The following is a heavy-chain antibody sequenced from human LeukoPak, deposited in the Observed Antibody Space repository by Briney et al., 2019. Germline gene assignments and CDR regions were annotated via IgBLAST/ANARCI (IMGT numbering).Heavy chain of an antibody. Sequence: GGSLRLSCAASGFTFSSYWMHWVRQAPGKGPVWVSRINNDGSGTTYADSVKGRFTISRDNAKDTLYLHMNSLTAEDTAVYYCARGAKWAYYFDYWGQGTLVTVSS. CDR3: ARGAKWAYYFDY. J-gene: IGHJ4*02. CDR1: GFTFSSYW. CDR2: INNDGSGT. D-gene: IGHD1-26*01. V-gene: IGHV3-74*01.